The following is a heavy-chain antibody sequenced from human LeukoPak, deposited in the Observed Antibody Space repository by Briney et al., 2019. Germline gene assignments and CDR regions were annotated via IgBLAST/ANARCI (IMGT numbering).Heavy chain of an antibody. CDR3: ARGPLNYYDSSGYYSYYYYGMDV. D-gene: IGHD3-22*01. CDR2: INHSGST. CDR1: GGSFSGYY. J-gene: IGHJ6*02. Sequence: PSETLSLTCAVYGGSFSGYYWSWIRQPPGKGLEWIGEINHSGSTNYNPSLKSRVTISVDTSKNQFSLKLSSVTAADTAVYYCARGPLNYYDSSGYYSYYYYGMDVWGQGTTVTVSS. V-gene: IGHV4-34*01.